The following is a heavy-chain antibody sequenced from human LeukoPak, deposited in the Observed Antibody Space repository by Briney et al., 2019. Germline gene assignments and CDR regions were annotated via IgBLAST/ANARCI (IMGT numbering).Heavy chain of an antibody. J-gene: IGHJ4*02. CDR2: IYYSGST. CDR1: GGSISTYY. Sequence: SETLSLTCTVPGGSISTYYWSWIRQHPGKGLEWIGYIYYSGSTYYNPSLKSRVTISVDTSKNQFSLKLSSVTAADTAVYYCARGGAGIQLWFDYWGQGTLVTVSS. V-gene: IGHV4-59*06. D-gene: IGHD5-18*01. CDR3: ARGGAGIQLWFDY.